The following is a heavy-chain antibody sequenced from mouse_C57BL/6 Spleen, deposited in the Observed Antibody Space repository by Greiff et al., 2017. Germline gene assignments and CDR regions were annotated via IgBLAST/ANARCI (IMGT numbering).Heavy chain of an antibody. CDR3: ARKGITTDYAMDY. V-gene: IGHV1-18*01. CDR2: INPNNGGT. CDR1: GYTFTDYN. J-gene: IGHJ4*01. Sequence: EVKLQESGPELVKPGASVKIPCKASGYTFTDYNMDWVKQSHGKSLEWIGDINPNNGGTIYNQKFKGKATLTVDKSSSTAYMELRSLTSEDTAVYYCARKGITTDYAMDYWGQGTSVTVSS. D-gene: IGHD1-2*01.